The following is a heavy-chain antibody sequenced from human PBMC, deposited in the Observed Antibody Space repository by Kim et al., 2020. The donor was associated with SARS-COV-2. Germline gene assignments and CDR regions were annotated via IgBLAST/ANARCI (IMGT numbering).Heavy chain of an antibody. V-gene: IGHV3-21*01. J-gene: IGHJ4*02. D-gene: IGHD6-19*01. Sequence: GGSLRLSCAASGFTFSSYSMNWVRQAPGKGLEWVSSISSSSSYIYSADSVKGRFTISRDNAKNSLYRQMNNLRAEDTSVYYCARDVPGGWYYFDYWGQGTLVTVSS. CDR3: ARDVPGGWYYFDY. CDR2: ISSSSSYI. CDR1: GFTFSSYS.